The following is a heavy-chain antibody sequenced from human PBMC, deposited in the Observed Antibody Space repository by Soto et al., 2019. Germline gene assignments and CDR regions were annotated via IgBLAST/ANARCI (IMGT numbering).Heavy chain of an antibody. D-gene: IGHD6-19*01. CDR3: ATSRISIAVAGETEYYFDY. CDR1: GYIFTGYY. V-gene: IGHV1-2*04. Sequence: VASVKVSCEASGYIFTGYYMHWVRQAPGQGLEWMGWINPNSGDTNYTQKFQGWVTMTRDTSISTAYMELSRLRSDDTAVYYCATSRISIAVAGETEYYFDYWGQGTLVTVS. CDR2: INPNSGDT. J-gene: IGHJ4*02.